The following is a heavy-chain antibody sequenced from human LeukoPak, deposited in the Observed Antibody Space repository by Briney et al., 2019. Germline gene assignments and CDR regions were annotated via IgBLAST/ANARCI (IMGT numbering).Heavy chain of an antibody. CDR1: GYTLTELS. CDR2: INPNSGGT. J-gene: IGHJ6*02. Sequence: ASVKVSCKVSGYTLTELSMYWVRQAPGQGLEWMGWINPNSGGTNYAQKFQGWVTMTRDTSISTAYMELSRLRSDDTAVYYCARDTEGNSGSFSYGMDAWGQGTTVTVSS. CDR3: ARDTEGNSGSFSYGMDA. V-gene: IGHV1-2*04. D-gene: IGHD1-26*01.